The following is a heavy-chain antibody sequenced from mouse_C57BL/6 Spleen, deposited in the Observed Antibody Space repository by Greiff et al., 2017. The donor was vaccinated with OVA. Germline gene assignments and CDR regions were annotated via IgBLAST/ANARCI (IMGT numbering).Heavy chain of an antibody. Sequence: EVKLMESGPGLVKPSQSLSLTCSVTGYSITSGYYWNWIRQFPGNKLEWMGYISYDGSNNYNPSLKNRISITRDTSKNQFFLKLNSVTTEDTATYYCARGGIYYYGSRGYFDVWGTGTTVTVSS. J-gene: IGHJ1*03. CDR3: ARGGIYYYGSRGYFDV. CDR2: ISYDGSN. D-gene: IGHD1-1*01. CDR1: GYSITSGYY. V-gene: IGHV3-6*01.